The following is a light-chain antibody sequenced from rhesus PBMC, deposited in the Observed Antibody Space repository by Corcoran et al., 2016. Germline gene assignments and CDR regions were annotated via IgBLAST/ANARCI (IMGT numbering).Light chain of an antibody. CDR2: DAS. V-gene: IGKV1-25*01. CDR1: QDITNF. Sequence: DIQMTQSPSSLSASVGDTVTITCHASQDITNFLAWYQQKQGKAPEPLIYDASTLQSGVPSRFSGSGSGTEFTLTVRSLQPEDFATYHCQPYNAYPYGFGQGTKVDIK. CDR3: QPYNAYPYG. J-gene: IGKJ2*01.